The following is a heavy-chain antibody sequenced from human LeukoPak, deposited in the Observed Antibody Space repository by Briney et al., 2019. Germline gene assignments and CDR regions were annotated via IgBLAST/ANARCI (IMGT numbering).Heavy chain of an antibody. CDR2: INPSGGST. D-gene: IGHD3-22*01. CDR3: ARGGVYYYDSSGYYSNDPFDY. Sequence: APVKISCKTSGDTVSSYYMHSVREAPGQGLEWMGIINPSGGSTSYAQKFQDRVTMTRDTSTSTFNMELSSLRSEDTAVYYCARGGVYYYDSSGYYSNDPFDYWGQGTLVTVSS. V-gene: IGHV1-46*01. J-gene: IGHJ4*02. CDR1: GDTVSSYY.